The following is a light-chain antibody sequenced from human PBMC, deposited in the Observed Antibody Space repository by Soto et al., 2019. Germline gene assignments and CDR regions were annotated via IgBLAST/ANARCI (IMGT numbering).Light chain of an antibody. CDR1: QSVSSSY. V-gene: IGKV3-20*01. Sequence: EIVLTQSPGTLSLSPGERATLSCRASQSVSSSYLAWYQQKPGQAPRLLIYGASSRATGIPDRFSGSGSGTDFTLTISRLEHDDLAVYYCQQYGSSPWTFGQGTKVEIK. CDR2: GAS. J-gene: IGKJ1*01. CDR3: QQYGSSPWT.